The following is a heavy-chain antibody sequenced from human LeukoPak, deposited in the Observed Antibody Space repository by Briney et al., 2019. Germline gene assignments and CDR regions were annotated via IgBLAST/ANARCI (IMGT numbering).Heavy chain of an antibody. CDR3: ARGLGYCTSTTCLLPFDY. V-gene: IGHV3-53*01. D-gene: IGHD2-2*01. CDR1: GFSVSDYS. CDR2: MSGRGST. J-gene: IGHJ4*02. Sequence: GGSLRLSCAVSGFSVSDYSISWIRQSPGKGPEWISYVMSGRGSTYYADSVKGRFTVSRDNSKNTLYLQMNSLRAEDTAMYYCARGLGYCTSTTCLLPFDYWGQGTLVTVSS.